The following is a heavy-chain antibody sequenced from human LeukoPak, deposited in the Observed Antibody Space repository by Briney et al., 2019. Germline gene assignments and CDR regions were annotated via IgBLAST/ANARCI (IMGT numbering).Heavy chain of an antibody. CDR3: ARTSRHFYGSGSNLTPWPADMDV. V-gene: IGHV4-59*01. D-gene: IGHD3-10*01. CDR1: GGSINSYY. Sequence: KASETLSLTCTVSGGSINSYYWTWIRQPPGKGLEWIGYIYYSGSTHYNPSLNSRVTISMDTSKNQFPLKLSSVTAADTAVYYCARTSRHFYGSGSNLTPWPADMDVWGQGTTVTVSS. CDR2: IYYSGST. J-gene: IGHJ6*02.